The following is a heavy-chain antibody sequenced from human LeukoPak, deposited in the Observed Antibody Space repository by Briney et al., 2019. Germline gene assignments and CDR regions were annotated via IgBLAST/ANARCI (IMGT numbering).Heavy chain of an antibody. CDR1: GFTFITND. Sequence: GGSLRLSCAASGFTFITNDVTWVRQAPGKGLEWVSVLYSDGNTKYSDSVQGRFTISRDNSKNTLYLEMNSPSPDDTAVYYCARGVEPLAANTLAYWGQGTLVTVSS. CDR3: ARGVEPLAANTLAY. CDR2: LYSDGNT. D-gene: IGHD1-14*01. J-gene: IGHJ4*02. V-gene: IGHV3-53*01.